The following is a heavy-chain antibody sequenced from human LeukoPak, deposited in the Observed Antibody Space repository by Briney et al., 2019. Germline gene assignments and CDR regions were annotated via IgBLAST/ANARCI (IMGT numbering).Heavy chain of an antibody. CDR2: INPSGGST. CDR1: GYTFTSYY. D-gene: IGHD6-19*01. J-gene: IGHJ5*02. CDR3: ARRTTAGSGWSNWFDP. Sequence: ASVKVSCKASGYTFTSYYMHWVRQAPGQGLEWMGIINPSGGSTSYAQKFQGRVTMTRDMSTSTAYMELRSLRSDDTAVYYCARRTTAGSGWSNWFDPWGQGTLVTVSS. V-gene: IGHV1-46*01.